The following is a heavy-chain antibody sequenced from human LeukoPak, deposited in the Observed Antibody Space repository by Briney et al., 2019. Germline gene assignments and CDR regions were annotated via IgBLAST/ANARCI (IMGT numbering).Heavy chain of an antibody. CDR1: GATVSGSVNY. J-gene: IGHJ3*02. Sequence: SETLPLTCTVSGATVSGSVNYWGWVRQPPGKGLEWIGYIYYSGSTNYNPSLKSRVTISVDTSKNQFSLKLSSVTAADTAVYYCAMGDRYNWNPRAFDIWGQGTMVTVSS. D-gene: IGHD1-20*01. CDR3: AMGDRYNWNPRAFDI. CDR2: IYYSGST. V-gene: IGHV4-61*05.